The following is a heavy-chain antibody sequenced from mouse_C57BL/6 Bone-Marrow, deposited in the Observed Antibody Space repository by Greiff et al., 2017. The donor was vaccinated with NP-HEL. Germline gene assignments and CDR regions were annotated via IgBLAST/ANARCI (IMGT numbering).Heavy chain of an antibody. CDR3: ARLTGSWFAY. D-gene: IGHD4-1*01. V-gene: IGHV5-12*01. CDR1: GFTFSDYY. J-gene: IGHJ3*01. Sequence: DVKLVESGGGLVQPGGSLKLSCAASGFTFSDYYMYWVRQTPEKRLEWVAYISNGGGSTYYPDTVKGRFTISRDNAKNTLYLQMSRLKSEDTAMYYCARLTGSWFAYWGQGTLVTVSA. CDR2: ISNGGGST.